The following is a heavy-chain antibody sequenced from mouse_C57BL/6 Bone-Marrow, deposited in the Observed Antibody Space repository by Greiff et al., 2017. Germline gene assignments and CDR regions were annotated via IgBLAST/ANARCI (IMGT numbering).Heavy chain of an antibody. CDR2: ISYDGSN. V-gene: IGHV3-6*01. Sequence: EVQLVESGPGLVKPSQSLSLTCSVTGYSITSGYYWNWIRQFPGNKLEWMGYISYDGSNNYNPSLKNRISITRDTSKNQFFLKLNSVTTEDTATYYCARGDYYVDYWGQGTTLTVSS. CDR3: ARGDYYVDY. CDR1: GYSITSGYY. J-gene: IGHJ2*01.